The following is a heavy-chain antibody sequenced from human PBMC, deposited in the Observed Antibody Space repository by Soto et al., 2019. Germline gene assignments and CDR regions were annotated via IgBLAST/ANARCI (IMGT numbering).Heavy chain of an antibody. Sequence: GDSLKVSCKAFGGSCSSYAISWVRQARGQGLEWMGGIIPIVGTANYAQKFQGRVTITADKSTSTAHMELSSLRSEDTAVYYCARDPRRNPFASAGPDYDFDYLRQGILVTVPS. CDR2: IIPIVGTA. V-gene: IGHV1-69*06. CDR1: GGSCSSYA. J-gene: IGHJ4*02. D-gene: IGHD4-17*01. CDR3: ARDPRRNPFASAGPDYDFDY.